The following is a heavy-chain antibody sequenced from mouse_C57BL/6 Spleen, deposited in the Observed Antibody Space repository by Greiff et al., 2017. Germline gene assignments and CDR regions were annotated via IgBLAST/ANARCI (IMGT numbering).Heavy chain of an antibody. CDR3: ARDGYYGSSSFDY. Sequence: EVQVVESEGGLVQPGSSMKLSCTASGFTFSDYYMAWVRQVPEKGLEWVANINYDGSSTYYLDSLKSRFIISRDNAKNILYLQMSSLKSEDTATYYCARDGYYGSSSFDYWGQGTTLTVSS. V-gene: IGHV5-16*01. J-gene: IGHJ2*01. CDR1: GFTFSDYY. CDR2: INYDGSST. D-gene: IGHD1-1*01.